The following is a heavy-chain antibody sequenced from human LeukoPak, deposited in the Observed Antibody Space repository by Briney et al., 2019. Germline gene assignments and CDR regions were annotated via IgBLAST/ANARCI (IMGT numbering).Heavy chain of an antibody. J-gene: IGHJ5*02. Sequence: ASVKVSCKASGGTFSSYAISWVRQAPGQGLEWMGGIIPIFGTANYAQKFQGRVTITADESTSTAYMELSSLRSEDTAVYYCARVPNYYDSSGYLPWGQGTLVTVSS. CDR1: GGTFSSYA. CDR2: IIPIFGTA. D-gene: IGHD3-22*01. V-gene: IGHV1-69*13. CDR3: ARVPNYYDSSGYLP.